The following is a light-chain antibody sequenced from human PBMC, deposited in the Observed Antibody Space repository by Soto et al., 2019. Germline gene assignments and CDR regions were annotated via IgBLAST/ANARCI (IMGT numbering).Light chain of an antibody. CDR2: AAS. CDR3: TQSSTTLSIT. CDR1: ESISRH. Sequence: DIQMTQSPSSLSGSVGDRVTITCRPSESISRHLNWYQQKPGKAPKLLIYAASSLQNGVHSRVRGGGSGKDFTLTISNLQPEYFATYYGTQSSTTLSITVGQGTRLDI. V-gene: IGKV1-39*01. J-gene: IGKJ5*01.